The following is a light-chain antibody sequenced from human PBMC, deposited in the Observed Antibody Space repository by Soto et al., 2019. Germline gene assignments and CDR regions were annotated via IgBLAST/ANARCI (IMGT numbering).Light chain of an antibody. V-gene: IGKV3-15*01. CDR3: QQYNNWPRT. Sequence: EMVMTQSPVTLSVSPGERATLSCRASQSLSSNLAWYQQKPGQAPRLLIYGASTRATGIPARFSGSGSGTEFTLTISSLQPEDFAVYDCQQYNNWPRTFGQGTKVDIK. CDR1: QSLSSN. J-gene: IGKJ1*01. CDR2: GAS.